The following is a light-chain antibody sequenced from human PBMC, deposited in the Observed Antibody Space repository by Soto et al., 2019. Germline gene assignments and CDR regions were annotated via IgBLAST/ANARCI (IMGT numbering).Light chain of an antibody. CDR1: SSNVGSCNL. Sequence: QSALTQPASVSGSPGQSITISCAATSSNVGSCNLVPWYQYHPGKAPKLMIHEGSERPSAVSAVSHCFCGSKSGNTASLTISGLQAEDEADNYCCSYATSRPSLVVFGGGTKLTVL. CDR3: CSYATSRPSLVV. V-gene: IGLV2-23*01. J-gene: IGLJ2*01. CDR2: EGS.